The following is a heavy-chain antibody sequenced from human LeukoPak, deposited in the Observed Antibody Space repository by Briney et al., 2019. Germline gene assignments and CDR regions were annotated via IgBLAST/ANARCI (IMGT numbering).Heavy chain of an antibody. V-gene: IGHV3-33*01. J-gene: IGHJ4*02. Sequence: GGSLRLSCEASGFTFSSYGMHWVRQAPGKGLEWVAFIWYDGSDKYYADSVKGRFSISRDNSKNTLYLQMNSLRAEDTAVYYCARELPPVVNFYFDSWGQGTLVTVSS. CDR3: ARELPPVVNFYFDS. D-gene: IGHD3-22*01. CDR1: GFTFSSYG. CDR2: IWYDGSDK.